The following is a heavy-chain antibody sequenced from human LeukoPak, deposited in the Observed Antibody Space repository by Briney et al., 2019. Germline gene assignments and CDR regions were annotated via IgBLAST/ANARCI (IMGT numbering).Heavy chain of an antibody. J-gene: IGHJ6*02. D-gene: IGHD3-9*01. CDR1: GFTFSSYS. CDR3: AREAGVNYDILTGPTAHYYGMDV. V-gene: IGHV3-21*01. CDR2: ISSSSSYI. Sequence: PGGSLRFSCAASGFTFSSYSMNWVRQAPGKGREWVSSISSSSSYIYYADSVKGRFTISRDNAKNSLYLQMNSLRAEDTAVYYCAREAGVNYDILTGPTAHYYGMDVWGQGTTVTVSS.